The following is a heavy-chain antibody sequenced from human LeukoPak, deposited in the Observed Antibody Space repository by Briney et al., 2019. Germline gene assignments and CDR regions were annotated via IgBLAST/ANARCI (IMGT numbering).Heavy chain of an antibody. Sequence: GESLKISCKGSGYSFTSYWIGWVRQMPGKGLEWMRIIYPGDSDTRYSPSFQGQVTISADKSISTAYLQWSSLKASDTAMYYCARRPLCSTSSCYDFDYWGQGTLVTVSS. CDR1: GYSFTSYW. V-gene: IGHV5-51*01. D-gene: IGHD2-2*01. CDR2: IYPGDSDT. J-gene: IGHJ4*02. CDR3: ARRPLCSTSSCYDFDY.